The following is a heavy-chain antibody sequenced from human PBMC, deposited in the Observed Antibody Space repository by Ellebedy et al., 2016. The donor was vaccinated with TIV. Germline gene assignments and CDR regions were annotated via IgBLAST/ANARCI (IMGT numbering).Heavy chain of an antibody. D-gene: IGHD3-10*01. CDR3: ARSPPRRHSMVRGVYYGLDV. CDR1: GGSFSAYY. Sequence: MPGGSLRLSCAVYGGSFSAYYWSWIRQPPGKGLEWIGEINRSGSTNYNPSLKGRVTVSLDTSKNQFSLKLSTVTAADTAVYYCARSPPRRHSMVRGVYYGLDVWGQGTTVTVSS. CDR2: INRSGST. J-gene: IGHJ6*02. V-gene: IGHV4-34*01.